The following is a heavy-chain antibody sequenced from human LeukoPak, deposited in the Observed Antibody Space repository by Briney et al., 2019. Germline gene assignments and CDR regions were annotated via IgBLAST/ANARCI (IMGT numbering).Heavy chain of an antibody. J-gene: IGHJ4*02. Sequence: ASVTVSCKASGYTFSDYGINWLRQAPGQGLEWMGWISAYNGNTNYAQKFQGRLTVTTDTPTSTAYMEVRSLRSDDTAVYYCARGTIPTTGLFDYWGQGTLVTVSS. CDR1: GYTFSDYG. D-gene: IGHD1-1*01. CDR2: ISAYNGNT. V-gene: IGHV1-18*01. CDR3: ARGTIPTTGLFDY.